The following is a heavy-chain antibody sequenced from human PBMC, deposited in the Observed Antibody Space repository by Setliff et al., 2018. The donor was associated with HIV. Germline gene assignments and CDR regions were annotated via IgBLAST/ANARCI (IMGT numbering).Heavy chain of an antibody. D-gene: IGHD3-10*01. CDR3: ARVALYGPGSHDYFDH. CDR2: IYHTGST. Sequence: NPSETLSLTCVVSGNSISSGYYWGWVRQPPGKGLEWIGSIYHTGSTYYNPSLKGRVTISVDTSKNQFSLKLNSVTATDTAMYYCARVALYGPGSHDYFDHWGHGILVTVSS. CDR1: GNSISSGYY. J-gene: IGHJ4*01. V-gene: IGHV4-38-2*01.